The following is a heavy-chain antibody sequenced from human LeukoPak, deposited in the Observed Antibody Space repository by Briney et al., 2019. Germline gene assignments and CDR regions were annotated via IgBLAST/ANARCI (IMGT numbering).Heavy chain of an antibody. D-gene: IGHD3-10*01. CDR2: ISHNGST. Sequence: SGTLSLTCAVSRGSLSRARWWNWVRQAPGKGLEWIGGISHNGSTIYNVSLKSRVTISLDRSTNQVSLKLSSVTAADTAMYYCAREPDYGSGLFYYGLDVWGQGTTVTVSS. V-gene: IGHV4-4*02. CDR3: AREPDYGSGLFYYGLDV. J-gene: IGHJ6*02. CDR1: RGSLSRARW.